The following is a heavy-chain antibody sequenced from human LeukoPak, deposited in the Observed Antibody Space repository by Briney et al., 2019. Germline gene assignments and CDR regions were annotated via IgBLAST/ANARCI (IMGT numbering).Heavy chain of an antibody. D-gene: IGHD6-13*01. J-gene: IGHJ4*02. CDR1: GFTFNNYA. V-gene: IGHV3-23*01. CDR2: ISGSGGST. Sequence: GGSLRLSCAASGFTFNNYAMSWVRQAPGKGLEWVSAISGSGGSTYYADSVKGRFTISRDNSKNTLYLQMNSLGAEDTAVYYCAKDRGMAAELLNYWGQGTLVTVSS. CDR3: AKDRGMAAELLNY.